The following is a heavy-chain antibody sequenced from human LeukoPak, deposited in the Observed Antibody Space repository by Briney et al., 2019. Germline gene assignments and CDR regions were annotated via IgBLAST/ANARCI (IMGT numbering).Heavy chain of an antibody. J-gene: IGHJ6*03. D-gene: IGHD5-24*01. V-gene: IGHV3-21*01. Sequence: PGGSLRLSCAASGFTFNTYAMNWVRQAPGKGLEWVSSIISISTYIYYADSVKGRFTISRDNAKNSLYLQMNNLRAEDTAVYYCARALETPTVTHYYYMDDWGKGTTVTVSS. CDR1: GFTFNTYA. CDR2: IISISTYI. CDR3: ARALETPTVTHYYYMDD.